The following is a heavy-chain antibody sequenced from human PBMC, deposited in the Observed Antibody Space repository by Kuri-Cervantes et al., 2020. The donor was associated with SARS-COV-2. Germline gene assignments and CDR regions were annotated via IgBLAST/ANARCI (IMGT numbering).Heavy chain of an antibody. D-gene: IGHD4-23*01. J-gene: IGHJ3*02. CDR3: ARAHSVTTVVTGLDAFDI. CDR1: GFSLSNARMG. V-gene: IGHV4-61*01. Sequence: SGPTLVKPTETLTLTCTVSGFSLSNARMGVSWIRQPPGKGLEWIGYIYYSGSTNYNPSLKSRVTISVDTSKNQFSLKLSSVTAADTAVYYCARAHSVTTVVTGLDAFDIWGQGTMVTVSS. CDR2: IYYSGST.